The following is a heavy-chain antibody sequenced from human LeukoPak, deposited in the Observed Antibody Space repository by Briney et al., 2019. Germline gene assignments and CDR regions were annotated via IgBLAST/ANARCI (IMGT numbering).Heavy chain of an antibody. CDR2: ITGSGAGT. V-gene: IGHV3-23*01. CDR1: RLTFSNYA. D-gene: IGHD4-17*01. Sequence: GGSLRLSCAASRLTFSNYAMTWVRQAPGKGLEWVSSITGSGAGTYYADSVKGRFSISRDNSQNTLFLHMNSVGADDTAVYFCSKDPNGDYVGAFDMWGPGTMVTVSS. CDR3: SKDPNGDYVGAFDM. J-gene: IGHJ3*02.